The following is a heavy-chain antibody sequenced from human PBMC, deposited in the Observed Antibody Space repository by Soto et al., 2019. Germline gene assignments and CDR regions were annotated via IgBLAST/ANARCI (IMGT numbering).Heavy chain of an antibody. CDR3: ASCFWSGYHV. Sequence: QLQLQESGSGLVKPSQTLSLTCAVSGGSISSGGYSWSWIRQPPGKGLEWIGYIYHGGSTYYNPSLKTRVTISVDRSKNQFSLKLSSVTAADTAVYYCASCFWSGYHVWGQGTLVTVSS. CDR1: GGSISSGGYS. CDR2: IYHGGST. D-gene: IGHD3-3*01. J-gene: IGHJ4*02. V-gene: IGHV4-30-2*01.